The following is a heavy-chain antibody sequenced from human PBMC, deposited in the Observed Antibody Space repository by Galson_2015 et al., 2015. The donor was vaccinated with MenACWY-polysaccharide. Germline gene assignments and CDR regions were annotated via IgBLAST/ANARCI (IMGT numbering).Heavy chain of an antibody. V-gene: IGHV3-23*01. Sequence: SLRLSCAASGFTFSSYVMTWVRQAPGKGLEWVSGVSGSGGTTDYADSVKGRFTISRDNSRSTVYLHMNSLSAEDTAVCYCATVPSAILGLNDYYYYGLEVWGQGTTVTVSS. J-gene: IGHJ6*02. D-gene: IGHD2-2*02. CDR2: VSGSGGTT. CDR3: ATVPSAILGLNDYYYYGLEV. CDR1: GFTFSSYV.